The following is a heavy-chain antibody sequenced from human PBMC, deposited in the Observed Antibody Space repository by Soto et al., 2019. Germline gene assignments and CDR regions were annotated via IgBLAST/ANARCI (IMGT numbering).Heavy chain of an antibody. CDR2: ISASGGST. Sequence: PGGSLRLSCAASGFTFSSYAMSWVRQAPGKGLEWVSAISASGGSTYYADSVKGRFTISRDNSKNTLYLQMNSLRAEDTAVYYCSGAESPDTAYFSLYWGQGTPVTVSS. CDR3: SGAESPDTAYFSLY. CDR1: GFTFSSYA. J-gene: IGHJ4*02. D-gene: IGHD1-26*01. V-gene: IGHV3-23*01.